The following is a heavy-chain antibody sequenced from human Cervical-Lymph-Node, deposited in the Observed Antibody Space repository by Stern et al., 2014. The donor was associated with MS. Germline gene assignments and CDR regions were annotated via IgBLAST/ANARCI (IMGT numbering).Heavy chain of an antibody. Sequence: VHLVESGGGVVQPGRSLRLSCAASGFTFSSYGMHWVRQAPGKGLEWVAVISYDGSNKYYADSVKGRFTISRDNSKNTLYLQMNSLRAEDTAVYYCAKSSSPSHYYYYGMDVWGQGTTVTVS. CDR1: GFTFSSYG. CDR2: ISYDGSNK. J-gene: IGHJ6*02. CDR3: AKSSSPSHYYYYGMDV. V-gene: IGHV3-30*18. D-gene: IGHD6-6*01.